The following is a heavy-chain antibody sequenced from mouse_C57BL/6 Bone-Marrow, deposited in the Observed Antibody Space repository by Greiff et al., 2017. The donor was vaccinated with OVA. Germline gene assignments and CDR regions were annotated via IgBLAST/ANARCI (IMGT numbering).Heavy chain of an antibody. CDR1: GFTFSSYA. J-gene: IGHJ1*03. CDR2: ISDGGSYT. D-gene: IGHD1-1*01. V-gene: IGHV5-4*01. CDR3: AREAFTTVVEGDWYFDV. Sequence: EVQLVESGGGLVKPGGSLKLSCAASGFTFSSYAMSWVRQTPEKRLEWVATISDGGSYTYYPDNVKGRFPISRYNAKNNLYLQMSHLKSEDTAMYYCAREAFTTVVEGDWYFDVWGTGTTVTVSS.